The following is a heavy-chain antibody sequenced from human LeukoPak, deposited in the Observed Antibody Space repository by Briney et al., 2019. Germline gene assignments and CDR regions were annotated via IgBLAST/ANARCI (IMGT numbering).Heavy chain of an antibody. CDR3: ARDGGWFDH. CDR2: IYTSGST. CDR1: GGSISSGSYY. V-gene: IGHV4-61*02. J-gene: IGHJ5*02. Sequence: SETLSLTCTVSGGSISSGSYYWSWIRQPAGKGLEWIGRIYTSGSTNYNPSLKSRVTISVDTSKNQFSLKLSSVTAADTAVYYCARDGGWFDHWGQGTLVTVSS. D-gene: IGHD3-16*01.